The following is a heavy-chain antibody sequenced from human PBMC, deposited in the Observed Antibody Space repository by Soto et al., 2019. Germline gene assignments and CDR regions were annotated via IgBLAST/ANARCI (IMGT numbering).Heavy chain of an antibody. CDR2: TSYDGNNE. J-gene: IGHJ6*02. D-gene: IGHD1-1*01. V-gene: IGHV3-30*18. CDR1: GFTFSNYA. Sequence: GGSLRLSCAASGFTFSNYAMHWVRQAPGKGLEWVSLTSYDGNNEYYTDSVKVRFTISRDNSKNTLFLQMNSPRPEDTAVGYFAKDKAASNWHPGYVYXWGQGATFTVS. CDR3: AKDKAASNWHPGYVYX.